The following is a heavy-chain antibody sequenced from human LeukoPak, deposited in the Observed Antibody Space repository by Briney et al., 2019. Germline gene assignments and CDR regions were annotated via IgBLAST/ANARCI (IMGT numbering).Heavy chain of an antibody. CDR1: GFTFSSYG. J-gene: IGHJ4*02. V-gene: IGHV3-30*18. D-gene: IGHD3-10*01. CDR3: AKDWDYGSGSYSGYFDY. CDR2: ISYDGSNK. Sequence: GRSLRLSCAASGFTFSSYGMHWVRRAPGKGLEWVAVISYDGSNKYYADSVKGRFTISRDNSKNTLYLQMNSLRAEDTAVYYCAKDWDYGSGSYSGYFDYWGQGTLVTVSS.